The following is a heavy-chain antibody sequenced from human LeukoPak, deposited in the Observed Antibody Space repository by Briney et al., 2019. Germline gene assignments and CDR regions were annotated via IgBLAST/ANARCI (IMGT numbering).Heavy chain of an antibody. CDR2: MNPNSGNT. Sequence: ASVKVSCKASGYTFTSNDINWVRQATGQGLEWMGWMNPNSGNTAYAQKFQGRVTMTRNTAICTAYMELSSLRSEDTAVYYCARPKSKYDSSGYYPLDYWGQGTLVTVSS. CDR3: ARPKSKYDSSGYYPLDY. J-gene: IGHJ4*02. CDR1: GYTFTSND. V-gene: IGHV1-8*01. D-gene: IGHD3-22*01.